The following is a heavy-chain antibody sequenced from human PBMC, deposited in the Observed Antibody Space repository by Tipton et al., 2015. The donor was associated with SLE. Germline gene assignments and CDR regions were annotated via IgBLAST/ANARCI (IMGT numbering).Heavy chain of an antibody. J-gene: IGHJ4*02. CDR2: IYYSGST. D-gene: IGHD7-27*01. CDR3: AVWGGGYDFDY. CDR1: GGYISSYY. Sequence: TLSLTCTVSGGYISSYYWSWIRQPPGKGLEWIGYIYYSGSTNYNPSLKSRVTISVDTSKNQFSLKLSSVTAADTAVYYCAVWGGGYDFDYWGQGTLVTVSS. V-gene: IGHV4-59*12.